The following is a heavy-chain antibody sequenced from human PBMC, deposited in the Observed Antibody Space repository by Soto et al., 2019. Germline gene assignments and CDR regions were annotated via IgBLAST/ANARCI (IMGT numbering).Heavy chain of an antibody. CDR2: VSFTGSAT. Sequence: GGSLRLSCAASGFTFSSYAMTWVRQAPGKGPEWVSGVSFTGSATYYADAVTGRFTIYRDNSRNTLYLQMNSLADEDTAVYYCAKGAMRSFYSLDVWGQGTTVTVSS. J-gene: IGHJ6*02. CDR3: AKGAMRSFYSLDV. CDR1: GFTFSSYA. V-gene: IGHV3-23*01. D-gene: IGHD1-26*01.